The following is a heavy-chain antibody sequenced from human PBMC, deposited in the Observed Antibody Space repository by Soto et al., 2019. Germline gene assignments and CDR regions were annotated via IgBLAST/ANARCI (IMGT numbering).Heavy chain of an antibody. CDR2: INPNSGGT. Sequence: QVQLVQSGAEVKKPGASVKVSCKASGYTFTGYYMHWVRQAPGQGLEWMGWINPNSGGTNYAQKFQGRVSMTRNPSISTAYMELSRLRSDHTTVYYCARAQSYYGSGSYYYYGMDVWGQGTTVTVS. J-gene: IGHJ6*02. V-gene: IGHV1-2*02. D-gene: IGHD3-10*01. CDR3: ARAQSYYGSGSYYYYGMDV. CDR1: GYTFTGYY.